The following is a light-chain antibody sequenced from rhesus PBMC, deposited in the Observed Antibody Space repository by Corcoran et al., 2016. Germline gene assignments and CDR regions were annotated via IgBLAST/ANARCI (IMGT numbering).Light chain of an antibody. CDR3: MQALQTPYS. J-gene: IGKJ2*01. CDR2: RVS. Sequence: DIVMTQTPPSLPVTPGEPASISCRSSQSLLHTDGRTYLYWYLQKPGQPPRLLIYRVSKRFSGVPQRFSGNGSGTDFTLKIGRVKAVDVGVYYCMQALQTPYSFGQGTKVEIK. CDR1: QSLLHTDGRTY. V-gene: IGKV2-73*01.